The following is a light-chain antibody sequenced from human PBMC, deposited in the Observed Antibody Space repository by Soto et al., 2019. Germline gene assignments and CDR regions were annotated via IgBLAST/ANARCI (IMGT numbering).Light chain of an antibody. CDR2: SNY. CDR1: SSNIESNT. J-gene: IGLJ1*01. CDR3: SSYAGSNNLV. Sequence: QSVLTQPPSASGTPGQRVTISCSGSSSNIESNTVTWYQQLPGTAPKLVIYSNYDRPSGVPDRFSGSTSGTSASLVIRGLQSEDEADYYCSSYAGSNNLVFGTGTKLTVL. V-gene: IGLV1-44*01.